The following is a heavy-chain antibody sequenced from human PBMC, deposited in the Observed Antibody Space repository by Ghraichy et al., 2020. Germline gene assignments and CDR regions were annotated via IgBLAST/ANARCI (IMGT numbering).Heavy chain of an antibody. Sequence: GGSLRLSCAVSGFTFSTYSMNWVRQAPGKGLEWVSSIGGSSTHIFYADSVKGRFTVSRDNAKNSLSLQMNSLRDEDTAVYYCARASRVVRFYYYDGMDVWGQGTTVTVSS. V-gene: IGHV3-21*01. D-gene: IGHD4-23*01. CDR2: IGGSSTHI. CDR3: ARASRVVRFYYYDGMDV. J-gene: IGHJ6*02. CDR1: GFTFSTYS.